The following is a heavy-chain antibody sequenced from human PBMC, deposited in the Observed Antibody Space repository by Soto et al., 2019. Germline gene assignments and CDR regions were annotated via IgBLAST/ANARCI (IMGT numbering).Heavy chain of an antibody. CDR3: ARTGDPYRIFDV. Sequence: SETLSLTCTVSGGSISRGGYYWSWVRQHPGRGLEWIGYIYYSGSTFYNPSLKSRVTISVDTSNNQFSLKLTSVTAADTAVFYCARTGDPYRIFDVWSQGTLVTVSS. CDR2: IYYSGST. D-gene: IGHD3-10*01. V-gene: IGHV4-31*03. CDR1: GGSISRGGYY. J-gene: IGHJ4*02.